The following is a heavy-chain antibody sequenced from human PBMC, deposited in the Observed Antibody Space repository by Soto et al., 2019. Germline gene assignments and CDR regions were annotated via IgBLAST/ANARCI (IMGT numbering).Heavy chain of an antibody. CDR2: IYHSGST. J-gene: IGHJ5*02. CDR1: GDSISSGGYS. D-gene: IGHD3-3*01. V-gene: IGHV4-30-2*01. CDR3: ASGGRGIFGVVPMFDP. Sequence: QLQLQESGSGLVKPSQTLSLTCAVSGDSISSGGYSWSWIRQPPGKGLEWIGYIYHSGSTYYNPSLKSRVTISVDRSKNQFSLKLSSVTAADTAVYYCASGGRGIFGVVPMFDPWGQGTLVTVSS.